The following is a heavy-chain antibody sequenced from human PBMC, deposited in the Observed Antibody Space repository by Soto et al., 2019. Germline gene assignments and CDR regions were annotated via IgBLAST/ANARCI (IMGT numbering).Heavy chain of an antibody. CDR1: GFSIRTYG. V-gene: IGHV3-33*01. D-gene: IGHD3-10*01. CDR3: ATEPRMSSRGRGGMDV. Sequence: HVELVESGGGVVQPGTSLRLSCVASGFSIRTYGMHWVRQAPGKGLEWVAVIWSDGSDQLYADSMKGRLTISRDNAKNTLYLQVNSLRADDTAAYFCATEPRMSSRGRGGMDVWGHGTTVIVSS. J-gene: IGHJ6*02. CDR2: IWSDGSDQ.